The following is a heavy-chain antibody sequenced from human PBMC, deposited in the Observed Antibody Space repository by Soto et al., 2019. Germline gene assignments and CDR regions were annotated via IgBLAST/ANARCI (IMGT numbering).Heavy chain of an antibody. CDR2: INPNSGGT. Sequence: GASVKVSCKASGYTFTGYYMHWVRQAPGQGLEWMGWINPNSGGTNYAQKFQGWVTMTRDTSISTAYMELSRLRSDDTAVYYCARAVRRGYSYEYYGIAVRAQGTTVPVSS. V-gene: IGHV1-2*04. J-gene: IGHJ6*01. CDR1: GYTFTGYY. CDR3: ARAVRRGYSYEYYGIAV. D-gene: IGHD5-18*01.